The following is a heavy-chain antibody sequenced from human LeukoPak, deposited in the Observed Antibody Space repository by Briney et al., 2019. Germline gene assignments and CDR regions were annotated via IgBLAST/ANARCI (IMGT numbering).Heavy chain of an antibody. CDR2: IKQDGSEK. CDR1: TFTLNNYW. D-gene: IGHD6-13*01. J-gene: IGHJ4*02. CDR3: ASRAGYTGSWSAFDY. Sequence: PGGSLRLSCTASTFTLNNYWMSWVRQAPGKGLEGVANIKQDGSEKYHVDSVKGRFTISRDHAKNSLYLQMNSLRAEDTAVYYCASRAGYTGSWSAFDYWGQGTLVTVSS. V-gene: IGHV3-7*05.